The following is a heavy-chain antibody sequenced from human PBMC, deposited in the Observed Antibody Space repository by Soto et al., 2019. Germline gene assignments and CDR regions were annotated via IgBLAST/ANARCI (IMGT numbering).Heavy chain of an antibody. CDR1: GYTFTSYD. D-gene: IGHD3-3*01. Sequence: QVQLVQSGAEVKKPGASVKVSCKASGYTFTSYDINWVRQATGQGLEWMGWMNPNSGNTGYAQKFQGRVTMTRNTSISIAYMELSSLGSEDTAVYYCARGLTSYDFWGGYFDFNWFDPWVQGTLVTVSS. V-gene: IGHV1-8*01. CDR2: MNPNSGNT. J-gene: IGHJ5*02. CDR3: ARGLTSYDFWGGYFDFNWFDP.